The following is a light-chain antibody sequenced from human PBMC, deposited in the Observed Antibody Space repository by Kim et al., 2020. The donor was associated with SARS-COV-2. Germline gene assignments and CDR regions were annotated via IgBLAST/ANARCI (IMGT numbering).Light chain of an antibody. J-gene: IGLJ2*01. Sequence: PGKTARITCGGTSIGSKSVHWYQQTPGQAPVLVISYDSDRPSGIPERFSGSNSGNTATLTISRVEAGDEADYYCQVWDSSSDHRVVFGGGTQLTVL. CDR2: YDS. V-gene: IGLV3-21*04. CDR3: QVWDSSSDHRVV. CDR1: SIGSKS.